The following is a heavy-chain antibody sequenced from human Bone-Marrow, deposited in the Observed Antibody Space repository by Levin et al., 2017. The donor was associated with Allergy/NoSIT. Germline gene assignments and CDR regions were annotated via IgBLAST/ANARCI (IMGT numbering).Heavy chain of an antibody. J-gene: IGHJ4*02. D-gene: IGHD6-6*01. Sequence: GGSLRLSCAASGFTFSSYAMSWVRQAPGKGLEWVSAISGSGGSTYYADSVKGRFTISRDNSKNTLYLQMNSLRAEDTAVYYCAKVVAIPIAARPTYFDYWGQGTLVTVSS. V-gene: IGHV3-23*01. CDR2: ISGSGGST. CDR1: GFTFSSYA. CDR3: AKVVAIPIAARPTYFDY.